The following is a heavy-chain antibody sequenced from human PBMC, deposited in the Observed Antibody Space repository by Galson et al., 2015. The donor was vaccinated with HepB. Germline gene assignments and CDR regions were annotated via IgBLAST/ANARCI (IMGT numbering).Heavy chain of an antibody. CDR3: ARDHSTTSFDF. J-gene: IGHJ4*02. Sequence: SLRLSCAASGFTFSSYGMHWVRQAPGKGLEWVAIIWYDGSNKNYADSVEGRFTISRDNSKNTLYLQMNSLRAEDTAVYYCARDHSTTSFDFWGQGTLVTVSS. V-gene: IGHV3-33*01. CDR1: GFTFSSYG. D-gene: IGHD2-2*01. CDR2: IWYDGSNK.